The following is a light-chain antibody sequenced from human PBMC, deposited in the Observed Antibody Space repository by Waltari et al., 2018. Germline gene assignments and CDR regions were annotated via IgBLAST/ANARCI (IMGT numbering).Light chain of an antibody. J-gene: IGLJ3*02. CDR2: EVT. CDR3: TSFTSSNTWV. Sequence: QSALTQPASVSGSPGQSITLSCTGTSSDVGGYNYVSWYQQHPGKAPKVMIYEVTNRPSGVSHRFSGSKSDNTASLTNSGLQAEDEADYYCTSFTSSNTWVFGGGTKLTVL. CDR1: SSDVGGYNY. V-gene: IGLV2-14*01.